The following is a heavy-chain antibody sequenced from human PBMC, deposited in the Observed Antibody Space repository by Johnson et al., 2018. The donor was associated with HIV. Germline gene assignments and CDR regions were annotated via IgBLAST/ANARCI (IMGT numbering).Heavy chain of an antibody. Sequence: VQLVESGGGLLQPGGSLRLSCAASGFTVSSNYMSWFRQAPGKGLEWVSVLYSGGSTYYADSVKGRFTISRDNSKNTLYLQMNSLRAEDTAVYYCAKAVTGEGAFDIWGQGTMVTVSS. CDR3: AKAVTGEGAFDI. J-gene: IGHJ3*02. CDR2: LYSGGST. V-gene: IGHV3-53*01. D-gene: IGHD7-27*01. CDR1: GFTVSSNY.